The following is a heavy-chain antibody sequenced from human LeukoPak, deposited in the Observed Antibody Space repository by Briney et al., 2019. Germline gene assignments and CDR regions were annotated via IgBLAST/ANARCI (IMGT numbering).Heavy chain of an antibody. D-gene: IGHD3-22*01. Sequence: SETLSLTCAVYGGSFSGYYWSWIRRPPGKGLEWIGEINHSGSTNYNPSLKSRVTISVDTSKNQFSLKLSSVTAADTAVYYCARMRKGYYDSSGSNWFDPWGQGTLVTVSS. J-gene: IGHJ5*02. CDR1: GGSFSGYY. CDR2: INHSGST. V-gene: IGHV4-34*01. CDR3: ARMRKGYYDSSGSNWFDP.